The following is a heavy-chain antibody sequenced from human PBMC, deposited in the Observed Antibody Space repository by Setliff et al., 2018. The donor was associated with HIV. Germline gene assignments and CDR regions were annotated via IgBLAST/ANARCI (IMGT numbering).Heavy chain of an antibody. V-gene: IGHV3-7*01. CDR3: ARDYAYNWNSVMDA. CDR2: ISPEGNKK. J-gene: IGHJ6*03. CDR1: GFTFSDFW. Sequence: GGSLRLSCEASGFTFSDFWMYWVRQAPGKGLEWVGNISPEGNKKYYVDSVKGRFTSSRDNAKSSLFLHMSSLRAEDTAVYYCARDYAYNWNSVMDAWGKGTTVTVSS. D-gene: IGHD1-7*01.